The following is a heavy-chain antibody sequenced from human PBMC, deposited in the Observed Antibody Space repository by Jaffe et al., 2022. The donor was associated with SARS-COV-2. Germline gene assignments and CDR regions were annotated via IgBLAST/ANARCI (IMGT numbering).Heavy chain of an antibody. D-gene: IGHD3-9*01. V-gene: IGHV3-23*04. CDR3: AKDTPSYYDILTGYFRLDPYFDY. CDR2: ISGSGGST. J-gene: IGHJ4*02. Sequence: EVQLVESGGGLVQPGGSLRLSCAASGFTFSSYAMSWVRQAPGKGLEWVSAISGSGGSTYYADSVKGRFTISRDNSKNTLYLQMNSLRAEDTAVYYCAKDTPSYYDILTGYFRLDPYFDYWGQGTLVTVSS. CDR1: GFTFSSYA.